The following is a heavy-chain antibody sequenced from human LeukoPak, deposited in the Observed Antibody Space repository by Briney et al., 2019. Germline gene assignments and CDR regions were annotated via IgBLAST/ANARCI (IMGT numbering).Heavy chain of an antibody. V-gene: IGHV1-18*01. J-gene: IGHJ4*02. CDR2: ISTYNGNT. CDR1: GYTFTTYG. Sequence: GASVKVSCRASGYTFTTYGINWVRQAPGQGLEWMGWISTYNGNTVYAQIVQGRVTLATDTSTSTAYMELRSLRSEDTAVYYCARAWESIAGYYFDYWGQGTLVTVSS. D-gene: IGHD1-26*01. CDR3: ARAWESIAGYYFDY.